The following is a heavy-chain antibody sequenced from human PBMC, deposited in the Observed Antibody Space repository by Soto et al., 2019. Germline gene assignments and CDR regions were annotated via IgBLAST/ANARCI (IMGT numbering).Heavy chain of an antibody. CDR2: ISTYNGNT. V-gene: IGHV1-18*01. Sequence: ASVKVCCKASGYRFTSYGISWVRQAPGQGLEWMGWISTYNGNTKYAQKFQGRVTMTTDTSTSTAYMELRSLRSDDTAVYYCARGGTAYYYDVSGRFDYWGQGTLVTVSS. D-gene: IGHD3-22*01. CDR1: GYRFTSYG. CDR3: ARGGTAYYYDVSGRFDY. J-gene: IGHJ4*02.